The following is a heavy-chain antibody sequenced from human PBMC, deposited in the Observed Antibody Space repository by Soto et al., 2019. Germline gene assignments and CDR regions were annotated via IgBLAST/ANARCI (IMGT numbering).Heavy chain of an antibody. V-gene: IGHV3-30*18. D-gene: IGHD3-3*01. CDR1: GFTFSSYG. CDR2: ISYDGSNK. Sequence: GGSLRLSCAASGFTFSSYGMHWVRQAPGKGLEWVAVISYDGSNKYYADSVKGRFTISRDNSKNTLYLQMNSLRAEDTAVYYCAKAPYDFWGGYYTYYFDYWGQGTLVTVSS. CDR3: AKAPYDFWGGYYTYYFDY. J-gene: IGHJ4*02.